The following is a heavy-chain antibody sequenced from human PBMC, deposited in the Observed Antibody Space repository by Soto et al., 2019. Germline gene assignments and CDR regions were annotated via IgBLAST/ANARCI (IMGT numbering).Heavy chain of an antibody. V-gene: IGHV1-69*08. CDR2: IIPILGIA. Sequence: QVQLVQSGAEVKKPGSSVKVSCKASGGTFSSYTISWVRQAPGQGLEWMGRIIPILGIANYAQKFQGRVTITADXXTXTXXMELSSLRSEDTAVYYCAREKAYYDILTGYYWFDPWGQGTLVTVSS. D-gene: IGHD3-9*01. CDR1: GGTFSSYT. J-gene: IGHJ5*02. CDR3: AREKAYYDILTGYYWFDP.